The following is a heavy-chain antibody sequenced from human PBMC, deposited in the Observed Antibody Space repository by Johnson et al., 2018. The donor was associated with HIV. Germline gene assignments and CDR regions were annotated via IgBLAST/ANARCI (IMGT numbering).Heavy chain of an antibody. D-gene: IGHD3-22*01. Sequence: VQLVESGGGLVKPGGSLRLSCAASGFTFSNAWMTWVRQAPGKGMEWVANIKQDGSEKYYVDSVKGRFTIYRENAKHSLYLQMNSLRAEDTALYYCARDFDNHYSFDSSGYYYVGAFDIWGQGTMVTVSS. CDR2: IKQDGSEK. J-gene: IGHJ3*02. CDR3: ARDFDNHYSFDSSGYYYVGAFDI. CDR1: GFTFSNAW. V-gene: IGHV3-7*05.